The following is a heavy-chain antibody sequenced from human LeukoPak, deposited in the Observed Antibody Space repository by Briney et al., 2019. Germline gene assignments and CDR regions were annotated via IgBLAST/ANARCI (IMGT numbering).Heavy chain of an antibody. D-gene: IGHD6-19*01. CDR1: GFTFSSYS. CDR3: AREPPGIAVAGTGWYFDL. CDR2: ISSSSSTI. J-gene: IGHJ2*01. Sequence: GGSLRLSCAASGFTFSSYSMNWVRQAPGKGLEWVSYISSSSSTIYYADSVKGRFTISRDNAKNSLYLQMNSLRAEDTAVYYCAREPPGIAVAGTGWYFDLWGRGTLVTVSS. V-gene: IGHV3-48*04.